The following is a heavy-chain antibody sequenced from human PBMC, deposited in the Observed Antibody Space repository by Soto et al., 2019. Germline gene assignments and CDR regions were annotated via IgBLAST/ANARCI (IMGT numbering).Heavy chain of an antibody. CDR2: ISYDGSNK. CDR1: GFTFSSYA. D-gene: IGHD3-16*01. J-gene: IGHJ4*02. Sequence: PGGSLRLSCAASGFTFSSYAMHWVRQAPGKGLEWVAVISYDGSNKYYVDSVKGRFTISRDNSKNTLYLQMNSLRAEDTAVYYCARGGTRYLSYFDYWGQGTLVTVSS. V-gene: IGHV3-30-3*01. CDR3: ARGGTRYLSYFDY.